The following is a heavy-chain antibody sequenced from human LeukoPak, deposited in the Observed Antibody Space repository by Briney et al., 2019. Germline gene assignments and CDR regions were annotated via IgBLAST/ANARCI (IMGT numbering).Heavy chain of an antibody. J-gene: IGHJ4*02. CDR3: ARVSVYYYDSSGYHGPFDY. D-gene: IGHD3-22*01. CDR1: GYTFTSYG. CDR2: ISAYNGNT. Sequence: GASVKVSCKASGYTFTSYGISWVRQAPGQGLEWMGWISAYNGNTNYAQKLQGRVTMTTDTSTSTAYMELRSLRSDDTAVYYCARVSVYYYDSSGYHGPFDYWGQGTLVTVSS. V-gene: IGHV1-18*01.